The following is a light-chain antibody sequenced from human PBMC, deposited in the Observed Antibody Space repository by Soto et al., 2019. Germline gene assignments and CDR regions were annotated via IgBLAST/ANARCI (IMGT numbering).Light chain of an antibody. J-gene: IGLJ2*01. CDR3: RSYNTPHTPFA. Sequence: QSALTQPASVSGSPGQSITISCTGTSSDVGGYNLVSWYQQHPGKAPKLMIYEVTNRPSGVSDRFSASKSGNTASLTISGPPAEDEGGYFCRSYNTPHTPFAFGRGTKVTVL. CDR1: SSDVGGYNL. V-gene: IGLV2-14*01. CDR2: EVT.